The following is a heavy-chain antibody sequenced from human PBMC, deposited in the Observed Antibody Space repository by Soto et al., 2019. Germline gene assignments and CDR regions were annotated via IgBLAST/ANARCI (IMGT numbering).Heavy chain of an antibody. CDR1: GFTFSSYA. CDR2: ISSSGGST. D-gene: IGHD6-19*01. J-gene: IGHJ3*02. CDR3: AKTTDGWFSAFEI. Sequence: PGGSLRLSCAASGFTFSSYAMSWVRQAPGKGLEWVSAISSSGGSTYYADSVRGRFTISRDNPKNTMYLQMSSLRAEDTAVYFCAKTTDGWFSAFEIWGQGTVVTVSS. V-gene: IGHV3-23*01.